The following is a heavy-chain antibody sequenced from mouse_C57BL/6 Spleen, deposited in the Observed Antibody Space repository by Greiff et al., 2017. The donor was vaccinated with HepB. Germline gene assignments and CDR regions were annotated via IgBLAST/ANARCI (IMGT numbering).Heavy chain of an antibody. V-gene: IGHV1-50*01. D-gene: IGHD1-1*01. CDR3: ARWYHGSSYFDY. CDR1: GYTFTSYW. Sequence: VQLQQPGAELVKPGASVKLSCKASGYTFTSYWMQWVKQRPGQGLEWIGEIDPSDSYTNYNQKFKGKATLTVDTSSSTAYMQLSSLTSEDSAVYYCARWYHGSSYFDYWGQGTTLTVSS. CDR2: IDPSDSYT. J-gene: IGHJ2*01.